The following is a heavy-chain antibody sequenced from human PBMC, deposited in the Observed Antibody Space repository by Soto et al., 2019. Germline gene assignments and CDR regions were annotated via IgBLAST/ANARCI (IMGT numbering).Heavy chain of an antibody. CDR1: GFTFGAHY. J-gene: IGHJ4*02. D-gene: IGHD5-12*01. CDR2: ISSRSNYT. V-gene: IGHV3-11*05. CDR3: ARVLSGTRSFDY. Sequence: QVQVVESGGGLVKPGGSLRLSCAASGFTFGAHYMTWIRQAPGKGLEWLSYISSRSNYTDYADSVKGRFTTSRDNAKNSLYLQMNSLRAEDTAVYYCARVLSGTRSFDYWGQGTLFTVSS.